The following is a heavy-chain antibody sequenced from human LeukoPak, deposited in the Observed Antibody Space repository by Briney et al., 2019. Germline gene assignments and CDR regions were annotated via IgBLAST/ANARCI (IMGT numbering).Heavy chain of an antibody. CDR1: GYTFTGYY. CDR3: ARVRGSGWSHYSMYYFDY. Sequence: GASVKVSCKASGYTFTGYYMHWVRQAPGQGLEWMGWINPNSGRTNYAQKFQGRVTMTRDTSISTAYMELSRLRSDDTAVYYCARVRGSGWSHYSMYYFDYWGQGTLVTVSS. V-gene: IGHV1-2*02. D-gene: IGHD6-19*01. J-gene: IGHJ4*02. CDR2: INPNSGRT.